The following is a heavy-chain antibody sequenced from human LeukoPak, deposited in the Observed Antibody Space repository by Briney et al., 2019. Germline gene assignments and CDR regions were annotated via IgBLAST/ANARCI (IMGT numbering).Heavy chain of an antibody. Sequence: ASVKVSCKASGYTFTCYYMHWVRQAPGQGLEWMGWINPNSGGTNYAQKFQGRVTITRDTSISTAYMELSRLRSDDTAVYYCARDADCTNGVCYVYFDPWGQGTLVTVSS. CDR1: GYTFTCYY. CDR3: ARDADCTNGVCYVYFDP. J-gene: IGHJ5*02. V-gene: IGHV1-2*02. CDR2: INPNSGGT. D-gene: IGHD2-8*01.